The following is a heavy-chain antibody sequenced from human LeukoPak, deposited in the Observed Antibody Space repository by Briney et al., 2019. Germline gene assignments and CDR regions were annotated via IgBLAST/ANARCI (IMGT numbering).Heavy chain of an antibody. CDR3: ARHDRGYSYGLHRGGYYYYMDV. CDR1: GGSISSSSYY. Sequence: PSETLSLTCTVSGGSISSSSYYWGWIRQPPRKGLEWIGSIYYSGSTYYNPSLKSRVTISVDTSKNQFSLKLSSVTAADTAVYYCARHDRGYSYGLHRGGYYYYMDVWGKGTTVTVSS. CDR2: IYYSGST. J-gene: IGHJ6*03. D-gene: IGHD5-18*01. V-gene: IGHV4-39*01.